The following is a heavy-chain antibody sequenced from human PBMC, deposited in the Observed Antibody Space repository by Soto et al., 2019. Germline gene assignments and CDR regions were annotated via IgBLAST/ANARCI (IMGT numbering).Heavy chain of an antibody. J-gene: IGHJ4*02. D-gene: IGHD3-10*01. Sequence: EAVSGTCIVFGGSISSSSYYWGWIRQPPGKGLEWIGSIYYSGSTHYNPSLKRRVTISVDTSKNQFFLMLSDLTAADTTVYHCARLPLWFGEVLNMENDFWAQGPLVT. V-gene: IGHV4-39*01. CDR3: ARLPLWFGEVLNMENDF. CDR1: GGSISSSSYY. CDR2: IYYSGST.